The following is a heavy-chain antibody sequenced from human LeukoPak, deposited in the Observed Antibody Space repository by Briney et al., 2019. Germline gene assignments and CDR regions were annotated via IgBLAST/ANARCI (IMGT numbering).Heavy chain of an antibody. CDR2: IYSGGST. J-gene: IGHJ4*02. CDR3: ARERTVAKAGIDY. V-gene: IGHV3-66*02. CDR1: GFIVSSNY. Sequence: GGSLSLSCAASGFIVSSNYMSWVRQAPGQGLEWVSVIYSGGSTYYAYSVNGRFTISIDKYKNALFLPMNNLRAEDTAVYYCARERTVAKAGIDYWGQGTLVTVSS. D-gene: IGHD4-23*01.